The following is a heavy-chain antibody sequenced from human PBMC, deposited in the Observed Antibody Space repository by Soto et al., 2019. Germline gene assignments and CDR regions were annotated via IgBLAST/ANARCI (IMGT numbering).Heavy chain of an antibody. Sequence: SGPTLVNPTQTLTLTCTFSGFSLSTSGVGVGWIRQPPGKALEWLALIFWNDDKRYRPSLKGRLTITKDTSKHQVVLTMTNMDPVDTATYYCAHSKYCSSTSCYLPWFDPWGQGTLATVSS. CDR2: IFWNDDK. J-gene: IGHJ5*02. D-gene: IGHD2-2*01. V-gene: IGHV2-5*01. CDR1: GFSLSTSGVG. CDR3: AHSKYCSSTSCYLPWFDP.